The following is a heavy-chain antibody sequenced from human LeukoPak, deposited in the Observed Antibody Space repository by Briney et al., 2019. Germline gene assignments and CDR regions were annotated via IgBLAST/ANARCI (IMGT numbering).Heavy chain of an antibody. CDR3: ARDSCLIKTCLDY. CDR2: ISGSGGST. CDR1: GFTFSSYG. J-gene: IGHJ4*02. V-gene: IGHV3-23*01. Sequence: PGGSLRLSCAASGFTFSSYGMSWVRQAPGKGLEWVSIISGSGGSTYYADSVKGRFTISRDKSKSTMYLQIDTLRAEDTAVYYCARDSCLIKTCLDYWGQGTLVTVSS. D-gene: IGHD3-10*01.